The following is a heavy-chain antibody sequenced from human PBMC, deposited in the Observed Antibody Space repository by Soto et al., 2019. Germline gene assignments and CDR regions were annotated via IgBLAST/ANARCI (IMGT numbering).Heavy chain of an antibody. Sequence: GASVKVSCKASGGTFSSYAISWVRQAPGQGLEWMGGIIPIFGTASYAQKFRGRVTITADESTSTAYMELSSLRSEDTAVYYCARWIRGYSYGHFDYWGQGTLVTVSS. CDR3: ARWIRGYSYGHFDY. CDR1: GGTFSSYA. CDR2: IIPIFGTA. V-gene: IGHV1-69*13. J-gene: IGHJ4*02. D-gene: IGHD5-18*01.